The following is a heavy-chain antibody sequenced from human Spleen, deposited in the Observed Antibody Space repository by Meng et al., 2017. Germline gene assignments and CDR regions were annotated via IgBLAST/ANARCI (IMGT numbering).Heavy chain of an antibody. J-gene: IGHJ4*02. D-gene: IGHD4-11*01. V-gene: IGHV4-34*01. CDR2: INHSGST. CDR1: GGSFSDYY. CDR3: ARGPTTMAHDFDY. Sequence: QLQLQEWGAGLLKPSETLSLTCVVSGGSFSDYYWSWIRQPPGEGLEWIGEINHSGSTNYNPSLESRATISVDTSQNNLSLKLSSVTAADSAVYYCARGPTTMAHDFDYWGQGTLVTVSS.